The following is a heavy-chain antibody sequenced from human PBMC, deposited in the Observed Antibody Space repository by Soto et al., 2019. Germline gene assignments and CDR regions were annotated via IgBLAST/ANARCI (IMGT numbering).Heavy chain of an antibody. V-gene: IGHV1-69*06. CDR3: ARCSWDSSSWVRPGGWYTYYFDY. J-gene: IGHJ4*02. Sequence: QVQLVQPGAEVKKPGSSVKVSCKASGGTFSSYAISWVRQAPGQGLEWMGGIIPIFGTANYAQKFHGRVTITADKSTSTAYMELSSLRSEDTAVYYCARCSWDSSSWVRPGGWYTYYFDYWGQGTLVTVSS. D-gene: IGHD6-13*01. CDR2: IIPIFGTA. CDR1: GGTFSSYA.